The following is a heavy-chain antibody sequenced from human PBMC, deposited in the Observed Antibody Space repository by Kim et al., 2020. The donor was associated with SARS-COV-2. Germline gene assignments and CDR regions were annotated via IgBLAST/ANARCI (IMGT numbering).Heavy chain of an antibody. CDR1: GGSISSDSY. Sequence: SETLSLTCTVSGGSISSDSYWGWIRQPPGKGLDWIGSIYYSGSTYYNPSLKSRVTISVDTSKNQFSLKLSSVTAADTAVYYCVRDDILTGYHDYWGQGTLVTVSS. CDR3: VRDDILTGYHDY. J-gene: IGHJ4*02. V-gene: IGHV4-39*07. D-gene: IGHD3-9*01. CDR2: IYYSGST.